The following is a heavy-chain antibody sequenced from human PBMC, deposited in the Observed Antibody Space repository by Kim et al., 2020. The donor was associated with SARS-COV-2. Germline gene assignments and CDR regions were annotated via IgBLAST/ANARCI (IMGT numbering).Heavy chain of an antibody. J-gene: IGHJ2*01. CDR3: AREEKSVLVPTARAYFDL. D-gene: IGHD2-2*01. Sequence: ASVKVSCKASGYTFTSYAIHWVRQAPRQRLEWMGWIIAGNGNTKYSQNFQDRVTIIRDTSATTVYMELRGLRSEDTAVYYCAREEKSVLVPTARAYFDLWGRGTLVTVAS. CDR1: GYTFTSYA. CDR2: IIAGNGNT. V-gene: IGHV1-3*01.